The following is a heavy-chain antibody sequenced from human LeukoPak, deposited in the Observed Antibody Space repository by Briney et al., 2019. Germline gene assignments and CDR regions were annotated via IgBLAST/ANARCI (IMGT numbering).Heavy chain of an antibody. CDR1: GYTFTSYG. CDR3: ARGLQLSTVTIRYYYYGMDV. D-gene: IGHD4-17*01. CDR2: ISAYNGNT. V-gene: IGHV1-18*01. J-gene: IGHJ6*02. Sequence: ASVKVSCKASGYTFTSYGISWVRQAPGQGLEWMGWISAYNGNTNYAQKLQGRVTMTTDTSTSTAYMELRSLRSDDTAVYYCARGLQLSTVTIRYYYYGMDVWGQGTTVTVSS.